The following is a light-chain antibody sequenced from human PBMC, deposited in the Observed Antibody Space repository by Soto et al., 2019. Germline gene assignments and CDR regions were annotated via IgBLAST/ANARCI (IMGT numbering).Light chain of an antibody. J-gene: IGKJ5*01. CDR2: GTS. CDR1: QSVSRSN. CDR3: ELYGSSPPSIT. Sequence: EVVLTQSPDTLSLSPGERATVSCRASQSVSRSNLAWYQHKPGQAPRLLIYGTSNRATGIPDRFIGRGSGTDLTLTISSLEPEDFAVYDCELYGSSPPSITFGQGTRLE. V-gene: IGKV3-20*01.